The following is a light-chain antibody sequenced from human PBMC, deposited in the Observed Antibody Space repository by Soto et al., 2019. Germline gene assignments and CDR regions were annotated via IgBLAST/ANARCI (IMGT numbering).Light chain of an antibody. J-gene: IGLJ3*02. CDR2: GNS. CDR3: HSYTSSLSGLV. V-gene: IGLV1-40*01. Sequence: QSVLTQPASVSGAPGQWVTISCTGTSTDVGAGNDVDWYQQLPGTAPKLLIYGNSNRPSGVPDRFSGSKSGTSASLTITGLQAEDEADYFCHSYTSSLSGLVFGGGTKLTVL. CDR1: STDVGAGND.